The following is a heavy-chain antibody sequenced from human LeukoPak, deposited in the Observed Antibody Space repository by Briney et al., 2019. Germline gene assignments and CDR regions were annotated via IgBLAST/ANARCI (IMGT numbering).Heavy chain of an antibody. CDR3: ARGLLWFGEATYYYYMDV. D-gene: IGHD3-10*01. V-gene: IGHV4-39*07. Sequence: SETLSLTCTVSGGSISSSRYYGGWIRQPPGKGLEWIGSLYYSGNTYYNPSLKSRVTISVDTSKNQFSLKLSSVTAADTAAYYCARGLLWFGEATYYYYMDVWGKGTTVTISS. J-gene: IGHJ6*03. CDR1: GGSISSSRYY. CDR2: LYYSGNT.